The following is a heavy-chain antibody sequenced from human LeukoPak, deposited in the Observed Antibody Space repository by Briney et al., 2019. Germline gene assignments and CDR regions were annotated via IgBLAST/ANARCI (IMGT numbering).Heavy chain of an antibody. V-gene: IGHV3-33*01. CDR3: ARERGIAAAAAFDY. CDR1: GFTFSNYG. D-gene: IGHD6-13*01. CDR2: IWYDGSNK. Sequence: GRSLKLSCAASGFTFSNYGMHRVRQAPGKGLEWVAVIWYDGSNKYYADSVKGRFTISRDNSKNTLYLQMNSLRAEDTAVYYCARERGIAAAAAFDYRGQGTLVTVSS. J-gene: IGHJ4*02.